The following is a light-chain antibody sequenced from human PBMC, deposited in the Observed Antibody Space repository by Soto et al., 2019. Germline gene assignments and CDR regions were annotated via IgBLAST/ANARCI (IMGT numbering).Light chain of an antibody. J-gene: IGKJ1*01. V-gene: IGKV3-20*01. CDR3: HQYDSIVQT. CDR2: DAS. Sequence: EIVMTQSPATLSPSPGERATLSCRASQSVSSYLAWYQQKPGQAPRLLIYDASTRATATPERFSGSGSGTDFTLTISRLEPEDFAVYYCHQYDSIVQTFGQGTKVDIK. CDR1: QSVSSY.